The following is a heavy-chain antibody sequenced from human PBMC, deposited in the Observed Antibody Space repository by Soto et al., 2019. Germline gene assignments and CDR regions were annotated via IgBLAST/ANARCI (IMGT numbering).Heavy chain of an antibody. CDR3: ASLPYSSDWFFRY. V-gene: IGHV3-21*01. CDR2: ISSSSGYI. Sequence: PGGSLRLSCAASGFTFNNYNMNWVRQAPGKGLEWVSSISSSSGYIYYADSMKGRFTISRDNAKNSLYLQMNSLRAEDTAVYYCASLPYSSDWFFRYWGRGTLVTVSS. J-gene: IGHJ4*02. D-gene: IGHD6-19*01. CDR1: GFTFNNYN.